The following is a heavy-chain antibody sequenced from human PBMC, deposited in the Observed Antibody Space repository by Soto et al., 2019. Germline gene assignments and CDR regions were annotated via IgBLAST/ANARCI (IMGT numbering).Heavy chain of an antibody. CDR1: GGSFSGYY. CDR2: INHSGST. Sequence: QVQLQQWGAGLLRPSETLSLTCAVYGGSFSGYYWSWIRQPPGKGLEWIGEINHSGSTNYSPSLRSPVTIAVDTSKFPFSLRLGSVTAADAAVYECASNRQDVSSNWFDHWGQGTLVTVSS. CDR3: ASNRQDVSSNWFDH. J-gene: IGHJ5*02. V-gene: IGHV4-34*01.